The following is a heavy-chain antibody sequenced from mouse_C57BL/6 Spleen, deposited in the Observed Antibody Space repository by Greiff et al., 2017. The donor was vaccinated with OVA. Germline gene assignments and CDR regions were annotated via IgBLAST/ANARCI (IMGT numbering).Heavy chain of an antibody. CDR3: ARPGGGDAMDY. D-gene: IGHD1-1*02. CDR1: GFTFSDYG. CDR2: ISSGSSTI. J-gene: IGHJ4*01. V-gene: IGHV5-17*01. Sequence: EVQLQQSGGGLVKPGGSLKLSCAASGFTFSDYGMHWVRQAPEKGLEWVAYISSGSSTIYYADTVKGRFTISRDNAKNTLFLQMTSLRSEDTAMYYCARPGGGDAMDYWGQGTSVTVSS.